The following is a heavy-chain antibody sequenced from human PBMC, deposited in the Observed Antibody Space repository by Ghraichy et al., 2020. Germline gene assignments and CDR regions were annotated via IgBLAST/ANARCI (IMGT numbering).Heavy chain of an antibody. Sequence: GGSLRLSFAASGFIFNDYGMHWVRQAPGKGLEWVAVISYDGSEKYYADAVKGRFTISADNSKKTLHLQMNSLRPEDTAVYYCAKVRVAGYSFGIDYWGQGTLVTVSS. D-gene: IGHD5-18*01. J-gene: IGHJ4*02. CDR2: ISYDGSEK. CDR1: GFIFNDYG. V-gene: IGHV3-30*18. CDR3: AKVRVAGYSFGIDY.